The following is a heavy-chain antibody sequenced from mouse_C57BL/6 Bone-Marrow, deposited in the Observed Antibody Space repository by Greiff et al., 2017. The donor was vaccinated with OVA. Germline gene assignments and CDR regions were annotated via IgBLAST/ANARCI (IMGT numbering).Heavy chain of an antibody. Sequence: EVKLMESGEGLVKPGGSLKLSCAASGFTFSSYAMSWVRQTPEKRLEWVAYISSGGDYIYYADTVKGRITISRDNARNTLYLQMSSLKSEDTAMYYCTRGVYDYVFAYWGQGTLVTVSA. CDR1: GFTFSSYA. CDR3: TRGVYDYVFAY. J-gene: IGHJ3*01. D-gene: IGHD2-4*01. CDR2: ISSGGDYI. V-gene: IGHV5-9-1*02.